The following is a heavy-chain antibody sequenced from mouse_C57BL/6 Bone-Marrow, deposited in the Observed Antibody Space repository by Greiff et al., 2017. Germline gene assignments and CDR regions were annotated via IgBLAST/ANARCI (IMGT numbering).Heavy chain of an antibody. Sequence: QVQLQQPGAELVKPGASVKLSCKASGYTFTSYWMQWVKQRPGQGLEWIGEIDPSDSYTNYNQKFKGKATLTVDKSSSTAYMQLSSLTSEDSAVYYCAIICWPGAMDYWGQGTSVTVSS. D-gene: IGHD6-5*01. J-gene: IGHJ4*01. CDR1: GYTFTSYW. CDR2: IDPSDSYT. V-gene: IGHV1-50*01. CDR3: AIICWPGAMDY.